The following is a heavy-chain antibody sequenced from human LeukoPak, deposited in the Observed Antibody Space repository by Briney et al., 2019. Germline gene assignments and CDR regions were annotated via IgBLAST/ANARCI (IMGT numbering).Heavy chain of an antibody. J-gene: IGHJ5*02. Sequence: ASAKVSCKASGYTFTGYYMHWVRQAPGQGLEWMGWINPNSGGTNYAQKFQGRVTMTRDTSISTAYMELSSLRSDDTAMYYCARDLTAGSGYYNNWFDPWGQGPLVTVSS. CDR3: ARDLTAGSGYYNNWFDP. CDR2: INPNSGGT. V-gene: IGHV1-2*02. CDR1: GYTFTGYY. D-gene: IGHD3-22*01.